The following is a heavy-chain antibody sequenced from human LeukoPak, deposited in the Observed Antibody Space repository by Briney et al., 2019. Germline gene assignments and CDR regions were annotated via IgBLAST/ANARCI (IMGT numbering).Heavy chain of an antibody. V-gene: IGHV3-9*01. J-gene: IGHJ4*02. CDR3: AKARLYDSSGYYYGGNSDPTLDFDY. CDR2: ISWNSGSI. D-gene: IGHD3-22*01. CDR1: GFTFDDYA. Sequence: GRSLRLSCAASGFTFDDYAMHWVRQAPGKGLEWVSGISWNSGSIGYADSVKGRFTISRDNAKNSLYLQMNSLRAEDTALYYCAKARLYDSSGYYYGGNSDPTLDFDYWGQGTLVTVSS.